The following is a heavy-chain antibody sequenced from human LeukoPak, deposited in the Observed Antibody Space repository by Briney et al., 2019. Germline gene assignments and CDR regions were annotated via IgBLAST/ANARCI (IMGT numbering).Heavy chain of an antibody. CDR2: SSGSGDRR. D-gene: IGHD2-15*01. J-gene: IGHJ6*03. Sequence: GGSLRLSCAASGFTVSSNYMSWVRQAPGKGLEWVSASSGSGDRRYYADSVKGRFTISRDNSKNTLYLQMNSLRAEDTAVYYCAKEVGVGHMDVWGKGTTVTVSS. CDR1: GFTVSSNY. V-gene: IGHV3-23*01. CDR3: AKEVGVGHMDV.